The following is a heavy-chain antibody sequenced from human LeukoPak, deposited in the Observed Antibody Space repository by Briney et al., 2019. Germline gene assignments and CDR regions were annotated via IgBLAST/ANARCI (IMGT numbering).Heavy chain of an antibody. V-gene: IGHV1-46*01. CDR1: GYTFTSYY. Sequence: RASAKVSCKASGYTFTSYYMHWVRQAPGQGLEWMGIINPSGGSTSYAQKFQGRVTMTRDTSTSTVYMELSSLRSEDTAVYYCATKQGGYDAFDIWGQGTMVTVSS. CDR3: ATKQGGYDAFDI. D-gene: IGHD5-12*01. J-gene: IGHJ3*02. CDR2: INPSGGST.